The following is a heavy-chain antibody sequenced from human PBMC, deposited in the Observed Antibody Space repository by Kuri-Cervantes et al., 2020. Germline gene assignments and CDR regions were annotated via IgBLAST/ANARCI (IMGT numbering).Heavy chain of an antibody. CDR1: GGTFSGYF. CDR3: ARPIRATIFYWYFDL. Sequence: SETLSLTCAVYGGTFSGYFWSWIRQSPEKGLEWIGEINHDGRTNYNPSLKSRVTISQDTSKKQFSLRLISVTAADTAVYYCARPIRATIFYWYFDLWGRGTLVTVSS. J-gene: IGHJ2*01. CDR2: INHDGRT. D-gene: IGHD5-24*01. V-gene: IGHV4-34*01.